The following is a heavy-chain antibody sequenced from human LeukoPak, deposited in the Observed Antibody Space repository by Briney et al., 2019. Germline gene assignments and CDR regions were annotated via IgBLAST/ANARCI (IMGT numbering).Heavy chain of an antibody. CDR1: GFTFSSYS. CDR3: AREKGTMTRKMAFEM. J-gene: IGHJ3*02. Sequence: PGGSLRLSCAASGFTFSSYSMNWVRQAPGKGLEWISDISRSGSTIYYADSVKGRFTISRDNAKNSLYLQINSLRAEDTAVYYCAREKGTMTRKMAFEMWGQGTMLTVSS. V-gene: IGHV3-48*04. D-gene: IGHD3-22*01. CDR2: ISRSGSTI.